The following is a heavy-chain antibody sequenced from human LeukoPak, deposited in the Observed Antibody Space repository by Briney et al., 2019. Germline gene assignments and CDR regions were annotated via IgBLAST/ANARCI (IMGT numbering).Heavy chain of an antibody. J-gene: IGHJ4*02. CDR1: GFTFSDYY. CDR2: ISSSGSTI. Sequence: GGSLRLSCAASGFTFSDYYMSWIRQAPGKGLEWVSYISSSGSTIYYADSLKGRFTISRDNAKNSLYLQMNSLRAEDTAVYYCAKDTNYDSSGYYDYWGQGTLVTVSS. V-gene: IGHV3-11*04. CDR3: AKDTNYDSSGYYDY. D-gene: IGHD3-22*01.